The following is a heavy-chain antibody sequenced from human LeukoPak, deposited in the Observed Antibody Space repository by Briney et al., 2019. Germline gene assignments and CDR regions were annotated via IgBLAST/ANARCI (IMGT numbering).Heavy chain of an antibody. CDR3: ARDAPQDYGEHDAFDI. D-gene: IGHD4-17*01. CDR1: GDSISSYY. V-gene: IGHV4-59*01. Sequence: SETLSLTCSVSGDSISSYYWSWIRQPPGKGLEWIGYIYYSGSTNYNPSLKSRVTISVDTSKNQFSLKLSSVTAADTAVYYCARDAPQDYGEHDAFDIWGQGTMVTVSS. CDR2: IYYSGST. J-gene: IGHJ3*02.